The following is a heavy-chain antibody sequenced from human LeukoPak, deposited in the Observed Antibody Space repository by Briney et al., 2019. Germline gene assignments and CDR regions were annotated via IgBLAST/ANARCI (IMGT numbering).Heavy chain of an antibody. V-gene: IGHV5-51*01. D-gene: IGHD4-17*01. Sequence: GSLKISCKGSGYRFTSYWIGWVRQMPGKGLEWMGIIYSGDSDTTYSPAFQGQVTISVDKSITTAYLHWSSLKASDTAVYYCARRVYYGDYGFDYWGQGTLVTVSS. CDR3: ARRVYYGDYGFDY. J-gene: IGHJ4*02. CDR2: IYSGDSDT. CDR1: GYRFTSYW.